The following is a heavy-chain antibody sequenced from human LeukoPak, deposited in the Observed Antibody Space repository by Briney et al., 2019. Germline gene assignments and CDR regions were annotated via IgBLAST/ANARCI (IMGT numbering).Heavy chain of an antibody. CDR1: GYSISSVYY. J-gene: IGHJ4*02. D-gene: IGHD4-17*01. CDR2: IYHSGST. CDR3: ARGRYMTTVTYDFDY. V-gene: IGHV4-38-2*01. Sequence: PETLSLTCALSGYSISSVYYGGWIRRPPGKGWGGIGSIYHSGSTYYNPSLKSRAVISVVTSKNQFSLKLRSVTAADTAVYYCARGRYMTTVTYDFDYWGQGTLVTVSS.